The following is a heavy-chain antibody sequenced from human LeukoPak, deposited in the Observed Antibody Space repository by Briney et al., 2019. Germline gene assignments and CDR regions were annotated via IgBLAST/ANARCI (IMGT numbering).Heavy chain of an antibody. CDR1: GGSISSSNW. J-gene: IGHJ6*03. CDR3: ARVYYDSSGYGSSYYYYMDV. Sequence: KPSGTLSLTCAVSGGSISSSNWWSWVRQPPGKGLEWIGEIYHSGSTNYNPSLKSRVTISVDKSKNQFSLKLSSVTAADTAVYYCARVYYDSSGYGSSYYYYMDVWGKGTTVTVSS. V-gene: IGHV4-4*02. CDR2: IYHSGST. D-gene: IGHD3-22*01.